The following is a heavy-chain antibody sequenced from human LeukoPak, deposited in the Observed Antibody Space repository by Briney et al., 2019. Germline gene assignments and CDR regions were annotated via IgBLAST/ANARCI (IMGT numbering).Heavy chain of an antibody. D-gene: IGHD5-18*01. Sequence: GESLKISCKGSGYIFTCYWISWVRQMPGKGLEWVGRIDRSGSYTNYSPSYQGHVTISADKSISTAYLQWSSLKASETAMYYCASGSGYSYGGFDYWGQGTLVTVSS. J-gene: IGHJ4*02. CDR1: GYIFTCYW. V-gene: IGHV5-10-1*01. CDR3: ASGSGYSYGGFDY. CDR2: IDRSGSYT.